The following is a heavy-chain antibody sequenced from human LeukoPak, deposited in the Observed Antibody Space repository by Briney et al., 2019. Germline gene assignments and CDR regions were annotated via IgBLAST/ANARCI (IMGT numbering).Heavy chain of an antibody. J-gene: IGHJ6*03. CDR3: ARLSSGWYTYYYYYYMDV. D-gene: IGHD6-19*01. CDR1: GYTFTGYY. V-gene: IGHV1-8*02. CDR2: MNPNSGNT. Sequence: ASVKVSCKASGYTFTGYYMHWVRQAPGQGLEWMGWMNPNSGNTGYAQKFQGRVTMTRNTSISTAYMELSSLRSEDTAVYYCARLSSGWYTYYYYYYMDVWGKGTTVTISS.